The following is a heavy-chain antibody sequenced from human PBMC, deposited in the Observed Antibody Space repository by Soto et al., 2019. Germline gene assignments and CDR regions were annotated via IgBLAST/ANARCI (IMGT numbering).Heavy chain of an antibody. CDR3: ARSPQYSSGWNGGFDY. D-gene: IGHD6-19*01. V-gene: IGHV4-59*01. J-gene: IGHJ4*02. CDR2: IFYGAHT. Sequence: SETLSLTCDVSGDFLTTYYWNWIRQSPGKGLEWIGYIFYGAHTNYNPSLRGRATISVDTSKNQFSLKLSSVTAADTAVYYCARSPQYSSGWNGGFDYWGQGTLVTVSS. CDR1: GDFLTTYY.